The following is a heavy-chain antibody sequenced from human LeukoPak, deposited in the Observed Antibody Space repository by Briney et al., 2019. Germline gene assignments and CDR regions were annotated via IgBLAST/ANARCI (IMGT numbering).Heavy chain of an antibody. J-gene: IGHJ6*02. CDR2: IYTSGST. CDR1: GGSISSYY. V-gene: IGHV4-4*07. CDR3: ARDGYSEDYYYGMDV. Sequence: RPSETLSLTCTVSGGSISSYYWSWIRQPAGKGLEWIGRIYTSGSTNYNPSLKSRVTMSVDTSKNQFSLKLSSVTAADTAVYYCARDGYSEDYYYGMDVWGQGTTVTVSS. D-gene: IGHD1-1*01.